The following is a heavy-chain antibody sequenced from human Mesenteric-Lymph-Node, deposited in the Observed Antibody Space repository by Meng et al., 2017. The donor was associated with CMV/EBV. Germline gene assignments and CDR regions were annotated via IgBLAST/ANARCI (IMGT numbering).Heavy chain of an antibody. CDR3: ALEVTRSGYDSMGDY. Sequence: GESLKISCAASGFSFSDYSMNWVRRAPGKGLEWVSSISSSTDYIYYADSVKGRFTISRDNAKNSLYLQMNSLKTEDTAVYYCALEVTRSGYDSMGDYWGRGTLVTVSS. D-gene: IGHD5-12*01. CDR2: ISSSTDYI. J-gene: IGHJ4*02. V-gene: IGHV3-21*04. CDR1: GFSFSDYS.